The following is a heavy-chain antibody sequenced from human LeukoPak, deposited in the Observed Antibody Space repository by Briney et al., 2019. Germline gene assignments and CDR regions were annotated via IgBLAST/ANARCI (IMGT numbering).Heavy chain of an antibody. CDR2: IYYSGST. CDR1: AGSISSYY. CDR3: ARAHPPLADYFDY. J-gene: IGHJ4*02. Sequence: SETLSLTCTVSAGSISSYYWSWIRQPPGKGLEWIGYIYYSGSTNYNPSLKSRVTISVDTSKNQFSLKLSSVTAADTAVYYCARAHPPLADYFDYWGQGTLVTVSS. V-gene: IGHV4-59*01.